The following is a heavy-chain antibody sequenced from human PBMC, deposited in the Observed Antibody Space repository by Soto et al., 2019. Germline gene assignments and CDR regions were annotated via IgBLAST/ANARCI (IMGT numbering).Heavy chain of an antibody. Sequence: PGGSLRLSCAASGFIFSSYWMNWVRQAPGKGLEWVANIKEDGSEKYYVDSVKGRFTISRDNAKNSLYLQMNSLRADDTAVYYCAREGPSDFYDSSGNPPSSYWGQGTLVTVSS. CDR3: AREGPSDFYDSSGNPPSSY. J-gene: IGHJ4*02. CDR1: GFIFSSYW. D-gene: IGHD3-22*01. CDR2: IKEDGSEK. V-gene: IGHV3-7*01.